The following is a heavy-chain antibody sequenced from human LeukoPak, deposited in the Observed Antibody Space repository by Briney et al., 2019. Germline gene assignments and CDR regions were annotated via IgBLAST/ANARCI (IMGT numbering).Heavy chain of an antibody. CDR3: ARDRMIGGFDP. CDR1: GFTFSSYS. CDR2: ISSSSTYI. Sequence: PGGSLRLSCAASGFTFSSYSMNCVRQAPGKGLEWVSSISSSSTYIYYADSVKGRFTISRDNAKNSLYLQMNSLRAEDTAVYYCARDRMIGGFDPWGQGTLVTVSS. D-gene: IGHD3-10*02. V-gene: IGHV3-21*01. J-gene: IGHJ5*02.